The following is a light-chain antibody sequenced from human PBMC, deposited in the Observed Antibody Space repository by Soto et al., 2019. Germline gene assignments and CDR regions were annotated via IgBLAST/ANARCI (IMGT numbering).Light chain of an antibody. V-gene: IGLV2-23*02. CDR1: TSDIGNYHL. Sequence: SAPAQPASKSGSPSQSSTISCTGTTSDIGNYHLVSWYQQHPGKAPKLIIYEVSKWPSGVSDRFSGSKSGYTASLTISGLQAGDEADYYCCSYAGSTWGYVLGTGTKVTVL. J-gene: IGLJ1*01. CDR3: CSYAGSTWGYV. CDR2: EVS.